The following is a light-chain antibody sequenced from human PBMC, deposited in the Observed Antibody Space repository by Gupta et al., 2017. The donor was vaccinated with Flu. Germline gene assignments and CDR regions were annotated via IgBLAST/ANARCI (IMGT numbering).Light chain of an antibody. CDR2: GAS. Sequence: EIVLTQSPGSLSLSPGERATLSCRASQGVTSTYFAWYQQKPGQAPRLLIYGASRRATGIPDRLSGSGSGTDFTLTISRLEPEDFAVYYCQQYGGSLPYTFGQGTKLEIK. CDR1: QGVTSTY. V-gene: IGKV3-20*01. CDR3: QQYGGSLPYT. J-gene: IGKJ2*01.